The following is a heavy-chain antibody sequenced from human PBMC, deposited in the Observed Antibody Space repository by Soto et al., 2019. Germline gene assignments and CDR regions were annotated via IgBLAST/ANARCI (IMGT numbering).Heavy chain of an antibody. J-gene: IGHJ4*02. CDR2: INPSGDST. CDR1: GYSFTSYY. Sequence: ASAKVSCKASGYSFTSYYMHWVRQAPGQGLEWMGIINPSGDSTSYAQKFQGRVTMTRDTSTSTVYMELSSLRSEDTAVYYCARSYYDYGWGSYRSAHFNYWGQGTLVTVSS. D-gene: IGHD3-16*02. V-gene: IGHV1-46*01. CDR3: ARSYYDYGWGSYRSAHFNY.